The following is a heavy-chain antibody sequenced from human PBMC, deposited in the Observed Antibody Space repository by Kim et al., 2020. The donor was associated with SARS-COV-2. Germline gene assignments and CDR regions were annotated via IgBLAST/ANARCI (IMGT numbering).Heavy chain of an antibody. Sequence: GGSLRLSCAASGFTFSNAWMSWVRQAPGKGLEWVGRIKSKTDGGTTDYAAPVKGRFTISRDDSKNTLYLQMNSLKTEDTAVYYCTTEQGGSYYELDYWGQGTLVTVSS. CDR2: IKSKTDGGTT. J-gene: IGHJ4*02. CDR3: TTEQGGSYYELDY. D-gene: IGHD1-26*01. CDR1: GFTFSNAW. V-gene: IGHV3-15*01.